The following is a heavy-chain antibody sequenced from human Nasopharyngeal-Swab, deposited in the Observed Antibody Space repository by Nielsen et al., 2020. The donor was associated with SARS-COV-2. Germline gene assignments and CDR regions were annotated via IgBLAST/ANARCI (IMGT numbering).Heavy chain of an antibody. CDR2: IYYSGST. CDR1: GGSISRYY. D-gene: IGHD1-1*01. V-gene: IGHV4-59*01. Sequence: GSLRLSCTVSGGSISRYYWCWIRQPPGKGLELIGYIYYSGSTNYNPSLKSRVTISVDMSKNQFSLTLSSVTDADTAVYYCAGGGSRAPSYYYYYMDVWGKGTTVTVSS. CDR3: AGGGSRAPSYYYYYMDV. J-gene: IGHJ6*03.